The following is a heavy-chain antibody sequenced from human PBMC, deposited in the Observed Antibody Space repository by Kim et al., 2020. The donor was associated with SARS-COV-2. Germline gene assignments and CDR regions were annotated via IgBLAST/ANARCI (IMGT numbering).Heavy chain of an antibody. D-gene: IGHD1-1*01. J-gene: IGHJ4*02. CDR3: ARDPNTGSFDY. CDR2: LTPIDGAT. V-gene: IGHV1-46*01. Sequence: ASVKVSCKASGYTFTNYNIYWVRQAPGQGLECMGILTPIDGATTYAQKFQGRLTLTRDTSTSTVYMELSSLASDDTALYYCARDPNTGSFDYWGQGTLVTVSS. CDR1: GYTFTNYN.